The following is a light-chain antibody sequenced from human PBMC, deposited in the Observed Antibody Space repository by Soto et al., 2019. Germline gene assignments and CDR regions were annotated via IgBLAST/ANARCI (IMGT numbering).Light chain of an antibody. CDR1: QSVRSRY. CDR3: QQYGSSPRT. V-gene: IGKV3-20*01. Sequence: EIVLTQSPGTLSLSPGERVTLSCRASQSVRSRYLAWYQQKPGQTPRLLIYGASSRATGIPDRFSGSGSGTDFTLTISRLEPEDFAIYYCQQYGSSPRTFGQGTKVEIK. J-gene: IGKJ1*01. CDR2: GAS.